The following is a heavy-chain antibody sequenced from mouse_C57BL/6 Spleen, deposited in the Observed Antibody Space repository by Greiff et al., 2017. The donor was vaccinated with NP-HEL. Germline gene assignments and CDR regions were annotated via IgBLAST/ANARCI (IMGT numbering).Heavy chain of an antibody. CDR2: INPSNGGT. V-gene: IGHV1-53*01. Sequence: QVQLKQPGTELVKPGASVKLSCKASGYTFTSYWMHWVKQRPGQGLEWIGNINPSNGGTNYNEKFKSKATLTVDKSSSTAYMQLSSLTSEASAVXYCARGAYDYPFAYWGQGTLVTVSA. CDR1: GYTFTSYW. CDR3: ARGAYDYPFAY. J-gene: IGHJ3*01. D-gene: IGHD2-4*01.